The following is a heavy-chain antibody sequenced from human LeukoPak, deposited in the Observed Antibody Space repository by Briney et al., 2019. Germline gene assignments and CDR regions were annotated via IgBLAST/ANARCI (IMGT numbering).Heavy chain of an antibody. V-gene: IGHV3-23*01. CDR2: ISGSGGST. Sequence: GGTLRLSCAASGFTFSSYGMSWVRQAPGKGLEWVPAISGSGGSTYYADSVKGRFTISRDNSKNTLYLQMNSLRAEDTAVYYCAKAGAVVVVAAKYFDYWGQGTLVTVSS. CDR3: AKAGAVVVVAAKYFDY. J-gene: IGHJ4*02. D-gene: IGHD2-15*01. CDR1: GFTFSSYG.